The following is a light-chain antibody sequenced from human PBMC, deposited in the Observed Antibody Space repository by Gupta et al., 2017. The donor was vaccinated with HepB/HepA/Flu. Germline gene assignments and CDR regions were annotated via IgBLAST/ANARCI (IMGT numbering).Light chain of an antibody. Sequence: SALTHPASVARSPGHSITISCTGTSIGVGGYNYVSWYQQPPVKAPKFMIYDVSNRPSGVSNRFSGSKSGNTASPTISGLQAEDEADYYCSSYRNSSTPVVVFGTGTKGNVL. CDR1: SIGVGGYNY. CDR3: SSYRNSSTPVVV. CDR2: DVS. J-gene: IGLJ1*01. V-gene: IGLV2-14*01.